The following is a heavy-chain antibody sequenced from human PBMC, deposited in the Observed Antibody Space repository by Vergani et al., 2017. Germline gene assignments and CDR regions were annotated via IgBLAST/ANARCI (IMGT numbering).Heavy chain of an antibody. CDR3: AKEGPSHAFDI. J-gene: IGHJ3*02. Sequence: QVQLVESGGGVVQPGGSLRLSCAASGFTFSSYGMHWVRQAPGKGLEWVAFIRYDGINKYYADSVKGRFTISRDNSKTTLYLQMNSLRAEDTAVYYCAKEGPSHAFDIWGQGTMVTVSS. V-gene: IGHV3-30*02. CDR2: IRYDGINK. CDR1: GFTFSSYG.